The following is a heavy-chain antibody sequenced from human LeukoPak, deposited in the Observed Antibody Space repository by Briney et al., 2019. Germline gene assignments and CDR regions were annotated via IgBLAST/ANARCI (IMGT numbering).Heavy chain of an antibody. V-gene: IGHV3-23*01. Sequence: GGSLRLSCAASGFTFSSYGMSWVRQAPGKGLEWVSGISASGGSTYYADSVKGRFTISRDNSKNTLYLKMNSLRAEDTAVYYCAKDKLEQRPYFFDYWGQGTLVTVSS. CDR1: GFTFSSYG. CDR2: ISASGGST. D-gene: IGHD1/OR15-1a*01. CDR3: AKDKLEQRPYFFDY. J-gene: IGHJ4*02.